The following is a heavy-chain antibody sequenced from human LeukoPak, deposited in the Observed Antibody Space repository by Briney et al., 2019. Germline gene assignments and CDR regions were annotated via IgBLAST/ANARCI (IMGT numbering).Heavy chain of an antibody. Sequence: ASVKVSCKASGYTFTSYGISWVRQAPGQGLEWMGWISAYNGNANYAQKLQGRVTMTTDTSTSTAYMELRSLTSDDTAVYYCQMYYDFWSGYYGTDYWGQGTLVTVSS. V-gene: IGHV1-18*01. D-gene: IGHD3-3*01. CDR1: GYTFTSYG. CDR3: QMYYDFWSGYYGTDY. CDR2: ISAYNGNA. J-gene: IGHJ4*02.